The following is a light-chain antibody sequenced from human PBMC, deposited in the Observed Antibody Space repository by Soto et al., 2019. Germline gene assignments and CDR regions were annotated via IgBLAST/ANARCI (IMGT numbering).Light chain of an antibody. CDR1: QGVSSF. CDR3: QQLNDYPIT. V-gene: IGKV1-9*01. J-gene: IGKJ5*01. CDR2: AAS. Sequence: DIQLTQSPSFLSASVGDRVTITCRASQGVSSFLAWYQQKPGKAPELLIYAASTLQSGVPSRFSGSGSGTEFTLTISSLQPEDFATYYCQQLNDYPITCGQGTRLEIK.